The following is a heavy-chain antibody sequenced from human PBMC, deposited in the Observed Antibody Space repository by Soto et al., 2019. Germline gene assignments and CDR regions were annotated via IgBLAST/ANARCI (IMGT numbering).Heavy chain of an antibody. D-gene: IGHD2-15*01. CDR3: AKGGFSGGSCPTDY. Sequence: EVQLLESGGGLVQPGGSLRLSCAASGFTFSSYAMSWVRQAPGKGLEWVSAISGSGGSTYYADSMKGRFTISRDNSKNTLYLQMNSLRAEDTAVYYCAKGGFSGGSCPTDYWGQGTLVTVSS. J-gene: IGHJ4*02. V-gene: IGHV3-23*01. CDR2: ISGSGGST. CDR1: GFTFSSYA.